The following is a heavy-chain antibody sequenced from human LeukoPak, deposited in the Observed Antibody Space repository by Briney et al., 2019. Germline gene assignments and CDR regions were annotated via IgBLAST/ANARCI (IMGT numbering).Heavy chain of an antibody. Sequence: SETLSLTCTVSGGSISSSSYYWGWIRQPPGKGLEWIGSMYYSGSTYYNPSLKSRVTISVDTSKNQFSLKLSSVTAADTAVYYCAMGITVTVVVPHDWWFDPWGQGTLATVSS. V-gene: IGHV4-39*01. J-gene: IGHJ5*02. CDR1: GGSISSSSYY. CDR3: AMGITVTVVVPHDWWFDP. CDR2: MYYSGST. D-gene: IGHD3-22*01.